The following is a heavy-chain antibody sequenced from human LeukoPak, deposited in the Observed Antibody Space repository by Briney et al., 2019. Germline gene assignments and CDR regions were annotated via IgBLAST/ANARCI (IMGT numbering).Heavy chain of an antibody. V-gene: IGHV3-30*02. D-gene: IGHD4-23*01. CDR3: AKDAYGGNDWYFDL. CDR2: IRYDGSNK. CDR1: GFTFSSYG. J-gene: IGHJ2*01. Sequence: PGGSLRLSCAASGFTFSSYGMHWVRQAPGKRLEWVAFIRYDGSNKYYADSVKGRFTISRDNSKNTLYLQMNSLRAEDTAVYYCAKDAYGGNDWYFDLWGRGTLVTVSS.